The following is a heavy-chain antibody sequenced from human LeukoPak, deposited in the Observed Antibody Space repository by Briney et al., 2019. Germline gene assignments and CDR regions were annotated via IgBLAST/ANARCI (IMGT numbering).Heavy chain of an antibody. D-gene: IGHD1-26*01. Sequence: PSETLSLTCTVSGGSLNSGSYFWGWVRQPPGNRLEWIGSVYYSGTTYYSASFKSRVTISLDMSKNQFSLRLTSATAADTGVYYCARDLGDFYMDVWGKGTTVIVSS. CDR1: GGSLNSGSYF. CDR2: VYYSGTT. J-gene: IGHJ6*03. CDR3: ARDLGDFYMDV. V-gene: IGHV4-39*07.